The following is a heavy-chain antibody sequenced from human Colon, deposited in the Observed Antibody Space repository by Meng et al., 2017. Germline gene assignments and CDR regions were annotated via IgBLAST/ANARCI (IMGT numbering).Heavy chain of an antibody. J-gene: IGHJ4*02. V-gene: IGHV4-4*02. CDR2: IDLGGSP. D-gene: IGHD4-17*01. CDR1: GGSITSYNY. Sequence: QVRRRAAGPGLGGPSGTLSLPCVVSGGSITSYNYWSWVRQPPDKALEWIGQIDLGGSPNYNPSLRSRVTMSLDISKNQLSLSLRSVAAADTAVYYCARHGGYHFDSWGQGALVTVSS. CDR3: ARHGGYHFDS.